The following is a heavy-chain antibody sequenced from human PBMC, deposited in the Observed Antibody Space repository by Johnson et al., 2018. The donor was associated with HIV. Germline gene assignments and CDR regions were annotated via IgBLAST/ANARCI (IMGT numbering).Heavy chain of an antibody. CDR1: GFTFDDSA. D-gene: IGHD1-26*01. Sequence: LGVSCAASGFTFDDSAMHWVRQTPGKGLEWVSGISWSSGTIDYADSVKGRFTISRDNSKNTLYLQMNSLRAEDTAVYYCARDYREANAFGIWGQGTMVTVSS. V-gene: IGHV3-9*01. J-gene: IGHJ3*02. CDR2: ISWSSGTI. CDR3: ARDYREANAFGI.